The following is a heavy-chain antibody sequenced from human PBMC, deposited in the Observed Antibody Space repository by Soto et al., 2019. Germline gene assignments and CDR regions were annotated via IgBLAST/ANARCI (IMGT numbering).Heavy chain of an antibody. V-gene: IGHV1-69*01. CDR2: IIPVFATT. CDR3: ARGDSGYVWFNEI. D-gene: IGHD3-22*01. CDR1: GGLFSTYA. J-gene: IGHJ4*02. Sequence: QEQLVQSGAEVKKSGSSVKVSCKASGGLFSTYAISWVRQAPGQGLEWMGGIIPVFATTYYAEKFEGRVTITADESTTTADMELSSLRSEDTAMYYCARGDSGYVWFNEIWGQGTLVTVSS.